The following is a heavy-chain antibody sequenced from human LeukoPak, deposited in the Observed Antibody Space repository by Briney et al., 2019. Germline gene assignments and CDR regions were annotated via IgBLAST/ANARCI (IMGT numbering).Heavy chain of an antibody. CDR2: ISGSGVYT. CDR1: GFSFTING. Sequence: GGSLRLSCAASGFSFTINGMSWVRQTPGKGLEWVSTISGSGVYTYYAESVKGRFTISRDNSKNTVYLQMNNLRAEDTAIYYCAKDSTTQRSPMYCSGPGTLVTVSS. CDR3: AKDSTTQRSPMYC. D-gene: IGHD4-11*01. V-gene: IGHV3-23*01. J-gene: IGHJ4*02.